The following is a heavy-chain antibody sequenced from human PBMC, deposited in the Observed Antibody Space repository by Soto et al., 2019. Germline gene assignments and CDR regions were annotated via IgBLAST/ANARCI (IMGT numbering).Heavy chain of an antibody. Sequence: GGSLRLSCAASGFTFSSYTMSWVRQAPGKGLEWVSSITPGTDYIYYADSVKGRFTISRDNTKNSLYLQMNSLRAEDTALYYCAREGLGGYYYYYMDVWGKGTTVTVSS. CDR2: ITPGTDYI. CDR1: GFTFSSYT. V-gene: IGHV3-21*01. J-gene: IGHJ6*03. CDR3: AREGLGGYYYYYMDV. D-gene: IGHD3-3*01.